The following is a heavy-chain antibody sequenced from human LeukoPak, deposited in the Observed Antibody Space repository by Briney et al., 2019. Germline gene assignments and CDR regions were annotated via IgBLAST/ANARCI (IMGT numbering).Heavy chain of an antibody. CDR2: IIPIFDTP. CDR1: GGTFSNYA. V-gene: IGHV1-69*06. CDR3: ARPVQVTTGGLFDY. J-gene: IGHJ4*02. D-gene: IGHD4-17*01. Sequence: GASVKVSCKASGGTFSNYAISWVRQAPGQGLEWMGGIIPIFDTPNFAQKFQGRVTITADKSTSTAYMELSRLRSEDTAVYYCARPVQVTTGGLFDYWGQGTLVTVSS.